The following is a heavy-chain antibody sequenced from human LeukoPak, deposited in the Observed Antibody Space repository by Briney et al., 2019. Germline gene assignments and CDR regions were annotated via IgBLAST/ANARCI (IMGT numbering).Heavy chain of an antibody. D-gene: IGHD3-10*01. CDR2: IIPIFGTA. V-gene: IGHV1-69*06. Sequence: GASVKVSCKASGGTFSSYAISWVRQAPGQGLGWMGGIIPIFGTANYAQKFQGRVTITADKSTSTAYMELSSLRSEDTAVYYCARESSLYYYGSGVYYYGMDVWGKGTTVTVSS. J-gene: IGHJ6*04. CDR3: ARESSLYYYGSGVYYYGMDV. CDR1: GGTFSSYA.